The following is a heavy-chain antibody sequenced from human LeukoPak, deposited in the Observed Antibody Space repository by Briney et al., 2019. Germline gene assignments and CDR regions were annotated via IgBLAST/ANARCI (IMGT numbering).Heavy chain of an antibody. CDR1: DGSFSGYY. CDR3: ARSSEGRYYYDSSGFSYYYYYMDV. D-gene: IGHD3-22*01. CDR2: INHSGST. V-gene: IGHV4-34*01. Sequence: SETLSLTCAVYDGSFSGYYWSWIRQPPGKGLEWIGEINHSGSTYYNPSLRSRVTISVDTSKNQFSLKLSSVTAADTAVYYCARSSEGRYYYDSSGFSYYYYYMDVWGKGTTVTISS. J-gene: IGHJ6*03.